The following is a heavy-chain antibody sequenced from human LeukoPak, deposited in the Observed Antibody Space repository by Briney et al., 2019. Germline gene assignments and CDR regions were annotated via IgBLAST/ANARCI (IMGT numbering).Heavy chain of an antibody. CDR3: AGSSSWYYFDY. J-gene: IGHJ4*02. Sequence: KPSETLSLTCTVSGGSISSYYWSWIRQPPGKGLEWIGYIYYSGSTNYNPSLKSRVTISVDTSKNQFSLKLSSVTAVDTAVYYCAGSSSWYYFDYWGQGTLVTVSS. V-gene: IGHV4-59*01. CDR1: GGSISSYY. CDR2: IYYSGST. D-gene: IGHD6-13*01.